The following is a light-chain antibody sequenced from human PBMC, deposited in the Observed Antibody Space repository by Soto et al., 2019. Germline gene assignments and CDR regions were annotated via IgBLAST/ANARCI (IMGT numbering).Light chain of an antibody. CDR1: QTVSSSY. Sequence: EIVLTQSPGTLSLSPGERATLSCRASQTVSSSYLAWYQQKLGQAPRLLIYGASNRATGIPYRFSGSGSGTDFTLTISRLEPEDFAVYYCQQYGSSPRTFGQGTKVEIK. V-gene: IGKV3-20*01. CDR3: QQYGSSPRT. J-gene: IGKJ1*01. CDR2: GAS.